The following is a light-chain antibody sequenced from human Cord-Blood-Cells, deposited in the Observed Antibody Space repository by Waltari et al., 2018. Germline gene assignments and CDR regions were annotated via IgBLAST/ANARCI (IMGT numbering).Light chain of an antibody. CDR2: AAS. V-gene: IGKV1-39*01. CDR3: QPSYSTPT. Sequence: FHMTLSPSSLSASVGVRVTITCRASQSISSYLNWYQPETGNAPKLLIDAASSLQSGVPSRFSGSGSATDYTLTISILQPDDYATYYCQPSYSTPTFGQGTKVEIK. J-gene: IGKJ1*01. CDR1: QSISSY.